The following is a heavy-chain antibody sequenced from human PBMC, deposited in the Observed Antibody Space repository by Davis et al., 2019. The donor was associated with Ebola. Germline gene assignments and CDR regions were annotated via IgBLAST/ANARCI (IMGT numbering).Heavy chain of an antibody. CDR1: GGSFRGYY. J-gene: IGHJ4*02. CDR3: ARGITMICDY. V-gene: IGHV4-34*01. CDR2: INHSGST. Sequence: MPGGSLRLSCAVYGGSFRGYYWSWIRQPPGKGLEWIGEINHSGSTNYNPSLKSRVTISVDTSKNQFSLKLSSVTAADTAVYYCARGITMICDYWGQGTLVTVSS. D-gene: IGHD3-22*01.